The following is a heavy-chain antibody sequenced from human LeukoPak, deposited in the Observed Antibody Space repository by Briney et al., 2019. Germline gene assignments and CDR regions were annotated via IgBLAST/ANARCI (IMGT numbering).Heavy chain of an antibody. Sequence: SETLSLTCTVSGGSISSSSYYWGWIRQPPGKGLEWIGSLYYSGSTYYNPSLKSRVTISVDTSKNQFSLKLSSVTAADTAVYYCASPQAYCSGGSCHNWFDPWGQGSLVTVSS. V-gene: IGHV4-39*01. CDR2: LYYSGST. CDR3: ASPQAYCSGGSCHNWFDP. CDR1: GGSISSSSYY. D-gene: IGHD2-15*01. J-gene: IGHJ5*02.